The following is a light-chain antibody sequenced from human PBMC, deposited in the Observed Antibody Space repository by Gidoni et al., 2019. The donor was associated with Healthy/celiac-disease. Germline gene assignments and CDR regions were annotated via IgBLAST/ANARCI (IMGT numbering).Light chain of an antibody. Sequence: DIQMTQSPSSLSASVGDRVTITCRASRSISSYLNWYQQKPGKAPKLLIYAASSLQSGVPSRFSGSGSGTDFTLTISSLQPEDFATYYCQQTSMYTFGQXTKLEIK. CDR2: AAS. V-gene: IGKV1-39*01. J-gene: IGKJ2*01. CDR1: RSISSY. CDR3: QQTSMYT.